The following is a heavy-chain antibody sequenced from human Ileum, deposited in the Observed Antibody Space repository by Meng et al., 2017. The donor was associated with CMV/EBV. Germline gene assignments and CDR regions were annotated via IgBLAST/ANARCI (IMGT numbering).Heavy chain of an antibody. V-gene: IGHV3-66*01. CDR2: MYSSGST. CDR3: AGDGGFSDP. J-gene: IGHJ5*02. Sequence: VQVLESGGILVQPGGSLRLSCAASGFTVSGNSMNWVRQAPGKGLEWVSLMYSSGSTKYADAVKGRFTISRDNSKNTLYLQMTSLRVEDTAVYYCAGDGGFSDPWGQGTLVTVSS. D-gene: IGHD3-16*01. CDR1: GFTVSGNS.